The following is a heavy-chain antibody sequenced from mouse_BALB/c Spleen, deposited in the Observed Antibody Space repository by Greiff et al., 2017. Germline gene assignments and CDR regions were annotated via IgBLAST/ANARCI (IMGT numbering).Heavy chain of an antibody. CDR2: IDPANGNT. CDR3: ARLGLEDFDY. J-gene: IGHJ2*01. V-gene: IGHV14-3*02. Sequence: VQLKESGAELVKPGASVKLSCTASGFNIKDTYMHWVKQRPEQGLEWIGRIDPANGNTKYDPKFQGKATITADTSSNTAYLQLSSLTSEDTAVYYCARLGLEDFDYWGQGTTLTVSS. D-gene: IGHD4-1*01. CDR1: GFNIKDTY.